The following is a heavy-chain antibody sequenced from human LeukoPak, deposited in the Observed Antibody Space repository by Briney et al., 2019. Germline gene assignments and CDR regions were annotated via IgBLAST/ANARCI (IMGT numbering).Heavy chain of an antibody. D-gene: IGHD3-3*01. CDR3: ARAIGITIFGVVPTSGYMDV. V-gene: IGHV1-18*01. Sequence: ASVKVSCKASGYTFSNYGISWVRQAPGQGLEWMGWISAYNGNTNYAQKLQGRVTMTTDTSTSTAYMELRSLRSDDTAVYHCARAIGITIFGVVPTSGYMDVWGKGTTVTVSS. J-gene: IGHJ6*03. CDR1: GYTFSNYG. CDR2: ISAYNGNT.